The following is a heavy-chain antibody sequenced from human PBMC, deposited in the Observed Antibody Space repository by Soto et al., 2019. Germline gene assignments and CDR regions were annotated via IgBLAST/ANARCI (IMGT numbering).Heavy chain of an antibody. Sequence: GGSLRLSCAASGFTFSNAWMSWVRQAPGKGLEWVGRIKSKTDGGTTDYAAPVKGRFTISRDDSKNTLYLQMNSLKTEDTAVYYCTTVYYYDSSGLLVWGQGTLVTVSS. CDR3: TTVYYYDSSGLLV. CDR1: GFTFSNAW. D-gene: IGHD3-22*01. J-gene: IGHJ4*02. V-gene: IGHV3-15*01. CDR2: IKSKTDGGTT.